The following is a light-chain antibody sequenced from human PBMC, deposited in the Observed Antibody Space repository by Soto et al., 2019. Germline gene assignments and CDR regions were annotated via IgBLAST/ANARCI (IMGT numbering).Light chain of an antibody. CDR3: QQYYSYRLT. CDR1: QGIRSY. CDR2: AAS. J-gene: IGKJ4*01. Sequence: AIRMTQSPSSLSASPGDRVTITCRASQGIRSYLAWYQQKPGKAPKLLIYAASTLQSGVPSRFSGSGSGTDFTLTISCLQSEDFANYYCQQYYSYRLTFGGGTKVEIK. V-gene: IGKV1-8*01.